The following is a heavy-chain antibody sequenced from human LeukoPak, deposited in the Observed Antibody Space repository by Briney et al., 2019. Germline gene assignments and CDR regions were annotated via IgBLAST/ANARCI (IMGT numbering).Heavy chain of an antibody. J-gene: IGHJ6*02. V-gene: IGHV3-23*01. D-gene: IGHD6-13*01. Sequence: GGSLRLSCAASGFTFSSYAMSWVRQAPGKGLEWVSAISGSGGSTYYADSVKGRFTISRDNSKNTLYLQMNSLRAEDTAVYYCAKRLAAAGTRYYYYGMGVWGQGTTVTVSS. CDR1: GFTFSSYA. CDR3: AKRLAAAGTRYYYYGMGV. CDR2: ISGSGGST.